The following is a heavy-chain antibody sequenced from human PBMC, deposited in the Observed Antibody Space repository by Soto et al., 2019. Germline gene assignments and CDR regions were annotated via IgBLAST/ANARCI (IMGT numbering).Heavy chain of an antibody. CDR1: GGSISSSSYY. V-gene: IGHV4-39*02. CDR2: IYYSGST. D-gene: IGHD2-2*01. CDR3: ARERIEPDAAKFA. J-gene: IGHJ5*02. Sequence: PSETLSLTCTVSGGSISSSSYYWGWIRQPPGKGLEWIGNIYYSGSTYYNPSLKSRVTISVDTSKNQFSLKLSSVTAADTAVYYCARERIEPDAAKFAWGQGTLVTVS.